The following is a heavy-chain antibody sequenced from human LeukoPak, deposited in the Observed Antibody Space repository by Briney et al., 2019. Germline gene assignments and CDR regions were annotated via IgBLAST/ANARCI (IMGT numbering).Heavy chain of an antibody. V-gene: IGHV4-39*01. Sequence: PSETLSLTCTVSGGSFSSSTYYWGWIRQPPGKGLEWIGSIYYSGTTYYNPSLKSRVTISLDTSKNQFSLKLSSVTAADTAVYYCASREDGVTTGVDYWGQGTLVTVSS. CDR3: ASREDGVTTGVDY. CDR2: IYYSGTT. J-gene: IGHJ4*02. D-gene: IGHD2-21*02. CDR1: GGSFSSSTYY.